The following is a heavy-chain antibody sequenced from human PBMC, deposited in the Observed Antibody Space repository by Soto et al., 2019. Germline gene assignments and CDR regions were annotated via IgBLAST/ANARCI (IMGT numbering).Heavy chain of an antibody. CDR3: ARALGIAAGFHYYYYTMTV. CDR2: IWYDGSNK. V-gene: IGHV3-33*01. Sequence: PGGSLRLSCAASGFSFSSYGMHWVRQPPGKGLEWVTIIWYDGSNKYYADSVKGRFTISRDNSKNTLYLQMNSLRADDTAVYYCARALGIAAGFHYYYYTMTVRGQAPTVTV. D-gene: IGHD6-13*01. J-gene: IGHJ6*02. CDR1: GFSFSSYG.